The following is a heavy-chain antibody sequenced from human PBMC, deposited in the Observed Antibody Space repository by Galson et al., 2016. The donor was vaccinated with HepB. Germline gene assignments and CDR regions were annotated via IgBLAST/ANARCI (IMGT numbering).Heavy chain of an antibody. CDR2: VSFDGTRE. Sequence: SLRLSCAASGFSFSGYGMHWVRQAPGKGLEWVAVVSFDGTREYYGDSVKGRFTISRDNSKNTLFLQMNSLRVEDTAIYYCAKLRLDATSSDYWGHGTLVTVSS. J-gene: IGHJ4*01. V-gene: IGHV3-30*18. CDR3: AKLRLDATSSDY. D-gene: IGHD1-1*01. CDR1: GFSFSGYG.